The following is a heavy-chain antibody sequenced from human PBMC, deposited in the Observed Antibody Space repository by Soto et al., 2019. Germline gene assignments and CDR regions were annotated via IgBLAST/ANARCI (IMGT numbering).Heavy chain of an antibody. CDR2: IYYSGST. J-gene: IGHJ2*01. Sequence: SETLSLTCTVSGGSISSGDYYWSWIRQPPGKGLEWIGYIYYSGSTYYNPSLKSRVTVSVDTSKNQFSLKLSSVTAADTAVYYCARSDYYGSRYFDLWGRGTLVTVSS. V-gene: IGHV4-30-4*01. D-gene: IGHD3-10*01. CDR3: ARSDYYGSRYFDL. CDR1: GGSISSGDYY.